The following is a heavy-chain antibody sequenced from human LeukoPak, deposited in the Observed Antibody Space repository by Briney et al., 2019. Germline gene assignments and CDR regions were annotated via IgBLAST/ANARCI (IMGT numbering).Heavy chain of an antibody. V-gene: IGHV3-23*01. CDR2: ISGSGGST. J-gene: IGHJ4*02. CDR3: AQDIVVVPAAMAGGDFDY. Sequence: GGSLRLSCAASGFTFSSYAMSWVRQAPGKGLAWVSAISGSGGSTYYADSVKGRFTISRDNSKNTLYLQMNSLRAEDTAVYYCAQDIVVVPAAMAGGDFDYWGQGTLVTVSS. D-gene: IGHD2-2*01. CDR1: GFTFSSYA.